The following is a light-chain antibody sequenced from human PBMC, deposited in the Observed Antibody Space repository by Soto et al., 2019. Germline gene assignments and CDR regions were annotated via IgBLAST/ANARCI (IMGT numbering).Light chain of an antibody. CDR2: GAS. CDR1: QSVSSY. J-gene: IGKJ4*01. CDR3: QHYGSSPLT. Sequence: EIVLTQSPGTLSLSPGERATLSCRASQSVSSYLAWYQQKPGQAPRLLIYGASSRATGIPDRFSGSGSGTDFTLTISRLDPEDCAVYYCQHYGSSPLTFGGGTKVEIK. V-gene: IGKV3-20*01.